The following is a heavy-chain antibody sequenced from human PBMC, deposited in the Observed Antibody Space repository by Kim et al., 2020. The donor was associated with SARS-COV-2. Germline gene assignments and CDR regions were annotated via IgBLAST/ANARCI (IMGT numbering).Heavy chain of an antibody. J-gene: IGHJ1*01. Sequence: SEILSLTCAVYGGSFSNYYWTWIRQPPGKGLEWIGEISHSGNTKDNPSLNGRVTISVDASKNQFSLKLTSVTATDTAFYYCARKVSGLQPDSWGQGTLVT. CDR1: GGSFSNYY. CDR3: ARKVSGLQPDS. CDR2: ISHSGNT. V-gene: IGHV4-34*01.